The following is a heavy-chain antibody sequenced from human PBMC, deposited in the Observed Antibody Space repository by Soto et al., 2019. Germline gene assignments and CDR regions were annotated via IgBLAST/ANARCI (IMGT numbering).Heavy chain of an antibody. CDR3: AKERGYSGYDPRYYYYYGMDV. D-gene: IGHD5-12*01. Sequence: PGGSLRLSCAASGFTFSSYGMHWVRQAPGKGLEWVAVISYDGSNKYYADSVKGRFTISRDNSKNTLYLQMNSLRAEDTAVYYCAKERGYSGYDPRYYYYYGMDVWGQGTTVTVSS. CDR2: ISYDGSNK. J-gene: IGHJ6*02. CDR1: GFTFSSYG. V-gene: IGHV3-30*18.